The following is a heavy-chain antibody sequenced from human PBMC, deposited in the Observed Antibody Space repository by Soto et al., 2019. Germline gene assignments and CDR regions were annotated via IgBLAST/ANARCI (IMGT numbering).Heavy chain of an antibody. V-gene: IGHV1-69*01. CDR3: ARDRNKDVVRGVIIAHSPFYYYYGMDV. J-gene: IGHJ6*02. D-gene: IGHD3-10*01. Sequence: KVSCKASGGTFSSYAISWVRQAPGQGLEWMGGIIPIFGTANYAQKFQGRVTITADESTSTAYMELSSLRSEDTAVYYCARDRNKDVVRGVIIAHSPFYYYYGMDVWGQGTTVTVSS. CDR1: GGTFSSYA. CDR2: IIPIFGTA.